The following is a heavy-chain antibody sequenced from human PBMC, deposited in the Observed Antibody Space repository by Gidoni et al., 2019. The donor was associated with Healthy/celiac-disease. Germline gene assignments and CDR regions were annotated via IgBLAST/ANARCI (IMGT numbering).Heavy chain of an antibody. J-gene: IGHJ4*02. CDR1: GFTFSSYA. CDR3: AKCDDYVWGSYRYTGYFDY. CDR2: ISGSGGST. D-gene: IGHD3-16*02. Sequence: EVQLLESGGGLVQPGGSLRLSCAASGFTFSSYAMSWVRQAPGKGREWVSAISGSGGSTYYADSVKGRFTISRDNSKNTLYLQMNSLRAEDTAVYYCAKCDDYVWGSYRYTGYFDYWGQGTLVTVSS. V-gene: IGHV3-23*01.